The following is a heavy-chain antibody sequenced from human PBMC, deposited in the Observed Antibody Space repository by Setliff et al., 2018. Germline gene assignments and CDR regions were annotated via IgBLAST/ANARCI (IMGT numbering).Heavy chain of an antibody. J-gene: IGHJ4*02. CDR1: GGSFSNYY. V-gene: IGHV4-59*04. D-gene: IGHD3-3*01. CDR3: ALSRPPDFWSGYTHFDY. CDR2: TYYGGST. Sequence: SETLSLTCVVYGGSFSNYYWSWIRQPPGKGLEWIVSTYYGGSTYYNPSLKSRVTMSVDTSKSQFSLKLSSVTAADTAVYYCALSRPPDFWSGYTHFDYWGQGTLVTVSS.